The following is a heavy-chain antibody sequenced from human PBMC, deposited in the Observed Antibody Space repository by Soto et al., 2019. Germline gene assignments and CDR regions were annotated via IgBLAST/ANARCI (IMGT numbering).Heavy chain of an antibody. V-gene: IGHV3-23*01. J-gene: IGHJ4*02. D-gene: IGHD3-16*02. CDR1: GFTFSNFG. CDR3: GKDLREGPRGASDYLWGSHRYSPFAF. CDR2: ISGSGFST. Sequence: EVQLLESGGGLVQPGGSLRLSCAASGFTFSNFGMSWVRQAPGKGLEWVSSISGSGFSTYYADSVRGRFTISRDNSKNARYLQMNRLRAEDTAVDHGGKDLREGPRGASDYLWGSHRYSPFAFWGQGTLVTVSS.